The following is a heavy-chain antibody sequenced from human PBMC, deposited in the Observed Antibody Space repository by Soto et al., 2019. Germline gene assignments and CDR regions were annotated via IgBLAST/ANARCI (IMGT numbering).Heavy chain of an antibody. Sequence: PGESLKIPCKGSGYSFTSYWISWVRQMPGKGLEWMGRIDPSDSYTNYSPSFQGHVTISADKSISTAYLQWSSLKASDTAMYYCARDEYSSRTPMVYYGMDVWGQGTTVTVSS. J-gene: IGHJ6*02. CDR1: GYSFTSYW. CDR3: ARDEYSSRTPMVYYGMDV. V-gene: IGHV5-10-1*01. CDR2: IDPSDSYT. D-gene: IGHD6-13*01.